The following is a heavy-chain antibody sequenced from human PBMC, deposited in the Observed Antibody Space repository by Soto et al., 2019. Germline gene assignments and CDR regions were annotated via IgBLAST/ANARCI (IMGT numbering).Heavy chain of an antibody. Sequence: ASVKVSCKASGYTFTSYDINWVRQATGQGLEWMGWMNPNSGNTGYAQKFQGRVTMTRNTSISTAYMELSSLRSEDTAVYYCATVPHAYYDSSGYKPLFDPWGQGTLVTVSS. CDR1: GYTFTSYD. D-gene: IGHD3-22*01. V-gene: IGHV1-8*01. CDR3: ATVPHAYYDSSGYKPLFDP. J-gene: IGHJ5*02. CDR2: MNPNSGNT.